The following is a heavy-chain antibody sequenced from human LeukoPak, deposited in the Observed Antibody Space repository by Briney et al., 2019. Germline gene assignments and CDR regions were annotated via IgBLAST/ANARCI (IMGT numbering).Heavy chain of an antibody. D-gene: IGHD2-15*01. V-gene: IGHV3-23*01. J-gene: IGHJ4*02. CDR2: ISGSGGST. CDR1: GFTFSSYA. Sequence: GGSLRLSCAASGFTFSSYAMSWVRQAPGKGLEWVSAISGSGGSTYYADSVKGRFTISRDNSKNTMNLQMNSLRAEDTAVYYCAKGGGSIGRSYYFDYWGQGILVTVSS. CDR3: AKGGGSIGRSYYFDY.